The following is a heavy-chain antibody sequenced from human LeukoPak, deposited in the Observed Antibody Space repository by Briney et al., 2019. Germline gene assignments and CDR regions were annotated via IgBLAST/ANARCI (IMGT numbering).Heavy chain of an antibody. D-gene: IGHD1-26*01. J-gene: IGHJ4*02. Sequence: GGSLRLSCAASGFTFSSYSMNWVRQAPGKGLEWVSYISSSSSTIYYADSVKGRFTISRDNAKNSLYLQMNSLRAEDTAVYYCARLTIVGATESDYWGQGTLVTVSS. V-gene: IGHV3-48*04. CDR1: GFTFSSYS. CDR2: ISSSSSTI. CDR3: ARLTIVGATESDY.